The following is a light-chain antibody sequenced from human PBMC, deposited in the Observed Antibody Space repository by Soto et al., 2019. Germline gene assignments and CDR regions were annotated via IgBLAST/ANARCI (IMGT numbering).Light chain of an antibody. CDR1: QSISVW. CDR3: QHYNSYSWT. Sequence: DIQMTQSPSTLSASVGDRVTITCRASQSISVWLAWYQQIPGKAPKLLVYKASILQSGVPSRFSGSGSGTEFTLTINSLLPDDFATYYCQHYNSYSWTFGQGTKVEI. CDR2: KAS. J-gene: IGKJ1*01. V-gene: IGKV1-5*03.